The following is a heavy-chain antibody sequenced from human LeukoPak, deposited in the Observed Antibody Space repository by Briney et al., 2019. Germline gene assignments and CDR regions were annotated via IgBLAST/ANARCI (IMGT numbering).Heavy chain of an antibody. CDR1: GGSIRSSYYY. J-gene: IGHJ5*02. Sequence: PSETLSLTCTVSGGSIRSSYYYWGWIRQPPGKGLEWIGSIYDSGSTYYNPSLKSRVTISVDTSKNQFSLKLSSVTAADTAVYYCARGPKGGSGWFRSQNWFDPWGQGTLVTVSS. CDR2: IYDSGST. CDR3: ARGPKGGSGWFRSQNWFDP. D-gene: IGHD6-19*01. V-gene: IGHV4-39*07.